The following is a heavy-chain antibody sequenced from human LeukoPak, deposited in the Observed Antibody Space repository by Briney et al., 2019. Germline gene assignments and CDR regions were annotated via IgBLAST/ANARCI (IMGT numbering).Heavy chain of an antibody. Sequence: GGSLRLSCAASGFTFSSYGMHWVRQAPGKGLEWVAVISNDGSNKYYVDSVKGRFTISRDNSKNTLYLQMNSLRAEDTAVYYCAKTSGSGSSGFAYYYSMDVWGQGTTVTVSS. V-gene: IGHV3-30*18. CDR2: ISNDGSNK. CDR3: AKTSGSGSSGFAYYYSMDV. J-gene: IGHJ6*02. D-gene: IGHD3-10*01. CDR1: GFTFSSYG.